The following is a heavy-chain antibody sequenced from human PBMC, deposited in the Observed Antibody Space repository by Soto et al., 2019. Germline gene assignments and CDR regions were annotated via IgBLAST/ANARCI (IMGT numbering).Heavy chain of an antibody. V-gene: IGHV4-31*03. CDR1: GGSISSGGYY. D-gene: IGHD3-3*01. Sequence: SETLSLTCTVSGGSISSGGYYWSWIRQHPGKGLEWIGYIYYSGSTYYNPSLKSRVTISVDTAKNQFPLKLSSVTAADTAVYYCARAPEFTIFGVVITPNWFDPWGQGTLVTVSS. CDR2: IYYSGST. CDR3: ARAPEFTIFGVVITPNWFDP. J-gene: IGHJ5*02.